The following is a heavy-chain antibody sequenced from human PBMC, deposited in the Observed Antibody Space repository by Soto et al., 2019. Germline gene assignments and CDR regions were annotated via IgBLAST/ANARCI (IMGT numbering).Heavy chain of an antibody. CDR1: GFTFSSYS. V-gene: IGHV3-48*01. D-gene: IGHD6-13*01. Sequence: EVQLVESGGGLVQPGGSLRLSCAASGFTFSSYSMNWVRQAPGKGLEWVSYISSSSSTIYYADSVKGRFTISRDNAKNSLYLQMNSLRAEDTAVYYCARVSGGTAAHYYYYMDVWGKGTTVTVSS. CDR3: ARVSGGTAAHYYYYMDV. J-gene: IGHJ6*03. CDR2: ISSSSSTI.